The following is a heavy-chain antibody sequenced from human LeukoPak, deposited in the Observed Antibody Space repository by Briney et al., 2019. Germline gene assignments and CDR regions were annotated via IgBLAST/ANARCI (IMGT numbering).Heavy chain of an antibody. CDR3: TTVGEYYYDSSGYLH. V-gene: IGHV3-15*01. J-gene: IGHJ1*01. Sequence: GGSLRLSCAASGFTVSNAWMSWVRQAPGKGLEWVGRIKPKTDGGTTDFAAPVKGRFTISRDDSKNTLYLQMNSLKTEDTAVYYCTTVGEYYYDSSGYLHWGQGTLVTVSS. CDR2: IKPKTDGGTT. D-gene: IGHD3-22*01. CDR1: GFTVSNAW.